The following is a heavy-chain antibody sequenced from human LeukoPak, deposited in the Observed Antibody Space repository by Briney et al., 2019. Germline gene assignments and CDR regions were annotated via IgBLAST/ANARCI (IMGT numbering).Heavy chain of an antibody. V-gene: IGHV3-48*03. Sequence: GGSLRLSCAASGITFSTYEVNWVRQTPGRGLEWISYISHTGATIHYAGSVKGRFTISRDNAKNSLYLQMNNLRVEDTAIYYCARDPTSGWYFDYWGQGTLVTVSS. CDR1: GITFSTYE. D-gene: IGHD6-19*01. CDR3: ARDPTSGWYFDY. J-gene: IGHJ4*02. CDR2: ISHTGATI.